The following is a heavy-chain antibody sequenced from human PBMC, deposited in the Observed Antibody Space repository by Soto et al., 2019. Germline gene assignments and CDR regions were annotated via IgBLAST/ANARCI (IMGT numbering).Heavy chain of an antibody. D-gene: IGHD3-10*01. V-gene: IGHV3-74*01. Sequence: GGSLRLSCAASGCTFSNYWMHWVRQAPGKGLVWVSRINSDGSSTNYADSVKGRFTISRDNSKNTLYLQMNSLKADDTAVYYCARDYGSGRRFYGMDVWGQGTTVTAP. CDR3: ARDYGSGRRFYGMDV. CDR1: GCTFSNYW. J-gene: IGHJ6*02. CDR2: INSDGSST.